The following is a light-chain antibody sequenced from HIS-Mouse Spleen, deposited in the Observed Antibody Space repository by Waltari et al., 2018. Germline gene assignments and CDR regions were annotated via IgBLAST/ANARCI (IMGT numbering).Light chain of an antibody. CDR3: YSAADNNVV. V-gene: IGLV3-27*01. J-gene: IGLJ2*01. CDR1: VVAKKY. Sequence: SYELTQPSSVSVSPGQTARITCSGDVVAKKYARWFQQKPGQAPVLVIYKDSERPAGIPERFSGSSSGTTVTLTIRGAQVEDEADYYCYSAADNNVVFGGGTKLTVL. CDR2: KDS.